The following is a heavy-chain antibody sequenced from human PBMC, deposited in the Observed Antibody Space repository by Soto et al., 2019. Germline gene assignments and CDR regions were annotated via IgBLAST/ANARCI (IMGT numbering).Heavy chain of an antibody. CDR2: ISAHNGNT. D-gene: IGHD1-1*01. CDR3: ARGRYGDY. CDR1: GYYFTTYG. V-gene: IGHV1-18*01. J-gene: IGHJ4*02. Sequence: QVHLVQSGAEVKKPGASVKVSCKGSGYYFTTYGITWVRQAPGQGLEWMAWISAHNGNTDYAQKLQGRVTVTRDTSTSTAYMELRSLRSDDTAVYYCARGRYGDYWGQGALVTVAS.